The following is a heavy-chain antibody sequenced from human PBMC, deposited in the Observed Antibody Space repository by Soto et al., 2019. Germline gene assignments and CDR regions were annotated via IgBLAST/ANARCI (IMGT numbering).Heavy chain of an antibody. D-gene: IGHD5-12*01. CDR3: ARAPPRTTHSGYPRSYFDY. V-gene: IGHV4-30-4*01. CDR1: GGSISSGDYY. CDR2: IYYSGST. Sequence: KTSETLSLTCTVSGGSISSGDYYWSWIRQPPGKGLEWIGYIYYSGSTYYNPSLKSRVTISVDTSKNQFSLKLSSVTAADTAVYYCARAPPRTTHSGYPRSYFDYWGQGTLVTVSS. J-gene: IGHJ4*02.